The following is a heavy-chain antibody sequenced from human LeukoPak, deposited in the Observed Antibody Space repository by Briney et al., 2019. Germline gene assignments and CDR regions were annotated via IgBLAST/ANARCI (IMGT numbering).Heavy chain of an antibody. CDR2: INHSGST. Sequence: SETLSLTCAVYGGSFSGYYWRWIRQPPGKGLEWIGEINHSGSTNYNPSLKSRVTISVDTSRNQFSLKLSSVTAADTAVYYCAGAKLGYCSSTSCPTGYAFDIWGQGTMVTVSS. CDR3: AGAKLGYCSSTSCPTGYAFDI. V-gene: IGHV4-34*01. CDR1: GGSFSGYY. J-gene: IGHJ3*02. D-gene: IGHD2-2*01.